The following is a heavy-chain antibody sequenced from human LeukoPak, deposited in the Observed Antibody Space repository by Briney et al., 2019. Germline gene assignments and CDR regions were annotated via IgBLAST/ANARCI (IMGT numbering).Heavy chain of an antibody. Sequence: PGGSLRLSCAASGFTFSRYGMHWVRQAPGKGLEYVSSVSGNGGSTYYANSVKGRFIISRDNSKNTLYLQMGSLRAEDMAVYCCAKGQGSWAFDYWGQGTLVTVSS. CDR3: AKGQGSWAFDY. D-gene: IGHD6-13*01. J-gene: IGHJ4*02. CDR1: GFTFSRYG. CDR2: VSGNGGST. V-gene: IGHV3-64*01.